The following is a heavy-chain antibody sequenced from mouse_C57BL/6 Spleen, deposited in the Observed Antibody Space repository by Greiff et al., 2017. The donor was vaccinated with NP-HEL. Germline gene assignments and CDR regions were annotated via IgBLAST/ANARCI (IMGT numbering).Heavy chain of an antibody. V-gene: IGHV1-42*01. CDR3: LYYGRGYFDV. CDR1: GYSFTGYY. CDR2: INPSTGGT. J-gene: IGHJ1*03. Sequence: EVQLQESGPELVKPGASVKISCKASGYSFTGYYMNWVKQSPEKSLEWIGEINPSTGGTTYNQKFKAKATLTVDKSSSTAYMQLKSLTSEDSAVYYCLYYGRGYFDVWGTGTTVTVSS. D-gene: IGHD1-1*01.